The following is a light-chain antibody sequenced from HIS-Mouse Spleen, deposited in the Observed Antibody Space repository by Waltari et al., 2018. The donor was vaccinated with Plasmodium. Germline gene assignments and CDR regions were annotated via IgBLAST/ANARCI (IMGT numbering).Light chain of an antibody. Sequence: DIQLTHSPSFLSASVGDRVTITCRASQGISSYLAWYQQKPGKAPKLPIYAASTLQSGVPSRFSGSGSGTEFTLTISSLQPEDFATYYCQQLNSYPYTFGQGTKLEIK. V-gene: IGKV1-9*01. CDR2: AAS. CDR1: QGISSY. J-gene: IGKJ2*01. CDR3: QQLNSYPYT.